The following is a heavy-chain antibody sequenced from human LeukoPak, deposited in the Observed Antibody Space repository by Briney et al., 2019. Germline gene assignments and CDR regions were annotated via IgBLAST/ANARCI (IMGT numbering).Heavy chain of an antibody. D-gene: IGHD2-8*01. J-gene: IGHJ3*02. CDR2: IYTSGTT. CDR3: ATPTMLDTFDI. CDR1: GGSISSGSYY. Sequence: SETLSLTCTVSGGSISSGSYYWSWIRQPAGKGLEWIGRIYTSGTTNYNPSLKSRVTISVDTSKNHFSLKLSSVTAADTAVYYCATPTMLDTFDIWGQGTMVTVSS. V-gene: IGHV4-61*02.